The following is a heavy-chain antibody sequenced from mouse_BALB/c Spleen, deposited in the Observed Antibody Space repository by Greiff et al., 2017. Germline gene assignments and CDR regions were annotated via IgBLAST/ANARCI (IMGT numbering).Heavy chain of an antibody. V-gene: IGHV5-6*01. D-gene: IGHD3-1*01. CDR1: GFTFSSYG. CDR2: ISSGGSYT. J-gene: IGHJ3*01. Sequence: EVHLVESGGDLVKPGGSLKLSCAASGFTFSSYGMSWVRQTPDKRLEWVATISSGGSYTYYPDSVKGRFTISRDNAKNTLYLQMSSLKSEDTAMYYCARHSSSGYEAYWGQGTLVTVSA. CDR3: ARHSSSGYEAY.